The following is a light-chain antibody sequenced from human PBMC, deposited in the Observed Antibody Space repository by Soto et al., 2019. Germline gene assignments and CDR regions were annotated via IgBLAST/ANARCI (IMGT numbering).Light chain of an antibody. CDR1: SSDVGGYKH. V-gene: IGLV2-14*01. CDR3: SSYTSSGTLV. CDR2: EVS. J-gene: IGLJ1*01. Sequence: QSALTQPASVSGSPGQSITISCTVTSSDVGGYKHVSWYQQHPGKAPKLMIFEVSNRPSGVSNRFSGSKSGNTASLTISGLQAEDEADYYCSSYTSSGTLVFGTGTKVTVL.